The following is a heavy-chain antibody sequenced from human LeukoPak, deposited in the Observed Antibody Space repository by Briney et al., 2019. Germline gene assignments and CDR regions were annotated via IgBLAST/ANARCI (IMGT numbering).Heavy chain of an antibody. D-gene: IGHD3-16*01. CDR1: GGSISSYS. V-gene: IGHV4-59*12. Sequence: SETLSLTGTVSGGSISSYSWSWIRQPPGKGLEWIGNIYHNGNTYYNSSLKSRVTISVDTSKNQFSLRLTSVTAADTAVYYCASLRVPGDFDYWGQGTLVTVSS. J-gene: IGHJ4*02. CDR2: IYHNGNT. CDR3: ASLRVPGDFDY.